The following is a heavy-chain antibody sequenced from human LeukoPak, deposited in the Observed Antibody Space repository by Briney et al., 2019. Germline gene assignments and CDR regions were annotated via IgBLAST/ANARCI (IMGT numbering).Heavy chain of an antibody. D-gene: IGHD3-10*01. J-gene: IGHJ4*02. CDR1: GGSISSSNW. Sequence: SETLSLTCAVSGGSISSSNWWSWVRQPPGKGLEWIGDIWHSGDTNYNPSLKSRVTISVDKSRNQFSLKLSCVTAADTAVYYCARLLTGSATSDPYDYWGQGTLVTVSS. V-gene: IGHV4-4*02. CDR3: ARLLTGSATSDPYDY. CDR2: IWHSGDT.